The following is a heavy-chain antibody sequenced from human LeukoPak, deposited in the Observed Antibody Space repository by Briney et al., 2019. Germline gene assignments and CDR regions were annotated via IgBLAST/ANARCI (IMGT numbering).Heavy chain of an antibody. V-gene: IGHV3-23*01. Sequence: GGSLRLSCAASGFTFSVYAISWVRQAPGKGLEWVSAISGSDYSTYYADSVKGRFTISRDNSENTLYLQMNSLRAEDTAVYYFARDFGELDYWGQGTLVTVSS. D-gene: IGHD3-3*01. J-gene: IGHJ4*02. CDR2: ISGSDYST. CDR1: GFTFSVYA. CDR3: ARDFGELDY.